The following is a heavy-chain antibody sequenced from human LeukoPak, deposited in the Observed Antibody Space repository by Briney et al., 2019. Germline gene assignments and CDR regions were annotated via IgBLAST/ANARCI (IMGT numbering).Heavy chain of an antibody. Sequence: GGSPRLSCVASGFPFSSYWMSWVRQAPGKGLEWVANIKQDGSKKSYVDSVKGRFTISRDNAKNSLYLQMNSLRAEDTAIYYCTRVGYIDEGIDYWGQGTLVTVSS. V-gene: IGHV3-7*04. D-gene: IGHD5-24*01. CDR1: GFPFSSYW. J-gene: IGHJ4*02. CDR2: IKQDGSKK. CDR3: TRVGYIDEGIDY.